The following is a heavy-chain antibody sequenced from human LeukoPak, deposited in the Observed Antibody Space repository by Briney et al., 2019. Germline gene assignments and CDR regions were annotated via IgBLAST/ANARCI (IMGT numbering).Heavy chain of an antibody. D-gene: IGHD3-22*01. CDR1: GYTFTGYY. CDR2: INPNSGGT. Sequence: ASVKVSCKASGYTFTGYYMHWVRQAPGQGLEWMGWINPNSGGTNYAQRFQGRVTMTRDTSISTAYMELSRLRSDDTAVYYCARTGIYDSSGYYLDYWGQGTLVTVSS. CDR3: ARTGIYDSSGYYLDY. V-gene: IGHV1-2*02. J-gene: IGHJ4*02.